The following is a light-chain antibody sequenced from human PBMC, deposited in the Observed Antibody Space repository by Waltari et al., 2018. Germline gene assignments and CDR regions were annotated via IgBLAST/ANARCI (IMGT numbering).Light chain of an antibody. V-gene: IGLV1-44*01. CDR1: SSHIGTKT. Sequence: QSVLTQPPSASGTPGQRVPISCSGSSSHIGTKTVNWYQQLPGMAPRLLIYGDNQRPSGVPRRFSASKSGTSASLAISGLQSEDEADYFCAAWDDSLNGLYVFGTGTTVTVL. J-gene: IGLJ1*01. CDR2: GDN. CDR3: AAWDDSLNGLYV.